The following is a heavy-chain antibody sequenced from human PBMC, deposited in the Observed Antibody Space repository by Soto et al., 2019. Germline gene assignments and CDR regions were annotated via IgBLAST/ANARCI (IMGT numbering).Heavy chain of an antibody. CDR3: ARDKITGLLDY. J-gene: IGHJ4*02. V-gene: IGHV4-34*01. CDR2: INHSGST. Sequence: SETLSLTCAVYGGSFSGYYWTWIRQPPGTGLEWIGEINHSGSTNYNPSLKSRVTISVDTSKNQFSLKLTSVTAADTAVYYCARDKITGLLDYWGQGTMVTRSS. D-gene: IGHD2-8*02. CDR1: GGSFSGYY.